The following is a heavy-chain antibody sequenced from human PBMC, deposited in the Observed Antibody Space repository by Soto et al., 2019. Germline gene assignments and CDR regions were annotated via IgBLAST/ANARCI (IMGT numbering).Heavy chain of an antibody. CDR2: INWDGSNT. CDR3: AREVAGPYDAFDI. J-gene: IGHJ3*02. CDR1: GFNFEDYS. Sequence: LRLSCAASGFNFEDYSMHWVRQPPGKGLEWVSLINWDGSNTYYADSVKGRFTISRDNSKNTLYLQMNSLRAEDTAVYYCAREVAGPYDAFDIWGQGTMVTVSS. D-gene: IGHD6-19*01. V-gene: IGHV3-43D*03.